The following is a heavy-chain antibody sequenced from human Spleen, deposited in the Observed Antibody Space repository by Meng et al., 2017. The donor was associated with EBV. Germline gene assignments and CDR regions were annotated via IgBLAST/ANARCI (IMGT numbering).Heavy chain of an antibody. J-gene: IGHJ4*02. D-gene: IGHD1-14*01. CDR2: LNEAGSIT. Sequence: VQLVGRGGALVPPGGSLRLSFAASGFTFSAYWMHWVRQVPGKGLVWVARLNEAGSITSYADSVKGRFTISRDNTKNTLYLQMNSLGAEDTAVYYCSRDLAGPVDFWGQGTLVTVSS. V-gene: IGHV3-74*01. CDR3: SRDLAGPVDF. CDR1: GFTFSAYW.